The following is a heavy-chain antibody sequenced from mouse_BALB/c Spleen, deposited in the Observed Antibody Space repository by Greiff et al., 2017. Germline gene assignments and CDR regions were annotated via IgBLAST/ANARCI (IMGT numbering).Heavy chain of an antibody. D-gene: IGHD2-10*01. V-gene: IGHV5-4*02. CDR3: AKAYYGNYYYAMDY. J-gene: IGHJ4*01. Sequence: EVKLMESGGGLVKPGGSLKLSCAASGFTFSDYYMSWVRQTPEKRLEWVATISDGGSYTYYPDSVKGRFTISRDNAKNNLYLQMSSLKSEDTAMYYCAKAYYGNYYYAMDYWGQGTSVTVSS. CDR2: ISDGGSYT. CDR1: GFTFSDYY.